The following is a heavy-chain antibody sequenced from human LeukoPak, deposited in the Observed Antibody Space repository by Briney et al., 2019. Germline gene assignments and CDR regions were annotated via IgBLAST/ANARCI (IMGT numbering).Heavy chain of an antibody. J-gene: IGHJ6*03. CDR2: IYTSGST. D-gene: IGHD6-13*01. CDR3: ARHSSWYGFGYYYYYYMDV. V-gene: IGHV4-4*09. CDR1: GGSISSYY. Sequence: SETLSLTCTVSGGSISSYYWSSIRQPPGKGLEWIGYIYTSGSTNYNPSLKSRVTISVDTSKNQFSLKLSSVTAADTAVYYCARHSSWYGFGYYYYYYMDVWGKGTTVTVSS.